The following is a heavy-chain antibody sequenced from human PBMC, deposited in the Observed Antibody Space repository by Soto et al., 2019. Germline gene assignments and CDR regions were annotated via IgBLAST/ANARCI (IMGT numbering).Heavy chain of an antibody. CDR3: ARGGYFDSSNYLAY. CDR2: FNPSGGGT. CDR1: GDTYTSYY. V-gene: IGHV1-46*01. Sequence: GASVKVSCKASGDTYTSYYIHWVRQAPGQGLGWMGTFNPSGGGTFYAQKFQGRVTMTGDTSTSTVYMELSSLRSEDTAVYYCARGGYFDSSNYLAYWDLGTLVTVSS. J-gene: IGHJ4*02. D-gene: IGHD3-22*01.